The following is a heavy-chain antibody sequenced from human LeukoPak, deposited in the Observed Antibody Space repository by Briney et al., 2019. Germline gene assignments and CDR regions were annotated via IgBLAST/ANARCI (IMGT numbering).Heavy chain of an antibody. J-gene: IGHJ4*02. V-gene: IGHV4-31*03. D-gene: IGHD3-10*01. CDR3: ARSPTMVRGVTPFDY. CDR2: IYYGGST. CDR1: GGSISSGGYY. Sequence: SETLSLTCTVSGGSISSGGYYWSWIRQHPGKGLEWIGCIYYGGSTYYNPSLKSRVTISVDTSKNQFSLKLSSVTAADTAVYYCARSPTMVRGVTPFDYWGQGTLVTVSS.